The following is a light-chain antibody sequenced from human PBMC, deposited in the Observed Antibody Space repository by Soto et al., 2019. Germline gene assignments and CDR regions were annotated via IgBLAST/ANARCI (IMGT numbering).Light chain of an antibody. CDR1: SSDVGGYNY. V-gene: IGLV2-14*01. J-gene: IGLJ2*01. CDR3: SSYTSSNTI. Sequence: QSALTQPASVSGSRGQSITISCTGTSSDVGGYNYVSWYQQHPGKAPKLMIYAVSSRPSGVSDRFSGSKSGNTASLTISGLQAEDEADYYCSSYTSSNTIFGGGTKLTVL. CDR2: AVS.